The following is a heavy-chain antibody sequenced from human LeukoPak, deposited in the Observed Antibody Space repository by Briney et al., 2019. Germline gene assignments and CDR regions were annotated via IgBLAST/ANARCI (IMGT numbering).Heavy chain of an antibody. D-gene: IGHD4-23*01. Sequence: SQTLSLTCTVSGGSISSGSYYWSWIRQPAGKGLEWIGRIYTSGTTHYNPSLKSRVTISLDTSRSQFSLKLTSATAAETAVYYCAREFRGGGNSGIFDYWGQGTLVTVSS. CDR1: GGSISSGSYY. V-gene: IGHV4-61*02. J-gene: IGHJ4*02. CDR2: IYTSGTT. CDR3: AREFRGGGNSGIFDY.